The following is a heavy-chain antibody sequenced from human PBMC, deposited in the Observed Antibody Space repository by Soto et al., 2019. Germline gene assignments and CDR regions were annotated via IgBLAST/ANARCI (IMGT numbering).Heavy chain of an antibody. CDR1: GFTFSSYS. J-gene: IGHJ3*02. V-gene: IGHV3-48*02. D-gene: IGHD1-26*01. CDR2: ISSSSTI. CDR3: ARVSGSYPDAFDI. Sequence: VGSLRLSCAASGFTFSSYSMNWVRQAPGKGLEWVSYISSSSTIYYADSVKGRFTISRDNAKNSLYLQMNSLRDEDTAVYYCARVSGSYPDAFDIWGQGTMVTVSS.